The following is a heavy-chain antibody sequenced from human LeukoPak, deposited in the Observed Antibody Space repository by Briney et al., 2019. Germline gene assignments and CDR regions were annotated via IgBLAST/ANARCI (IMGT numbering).Heavy chain of an antibody. V-gene: IGHV4-39*07. CDR1: GGSISSSSYY. CDR2: IYYSGST. D-gene: IGHD6-13*01. J-gene: IGHJ3*02. Sequence: SETLSLTCTVSGGSISSSSYYWGWIRQPPGKGLEWIGSIYYSGSTYYNPSLKSRVTISVDTSKNQFSLKLSSVTAADTAVYYCARDSSSSDAFDIWGQGTMVTVSS. CDR3: ARDSSSSDAFDI.